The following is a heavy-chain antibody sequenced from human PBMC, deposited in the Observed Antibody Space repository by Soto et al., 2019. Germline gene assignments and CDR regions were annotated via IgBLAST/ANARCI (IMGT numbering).Heavy chain of an antibody. Sequence: QLQLQESGSGLVKPSQTLSLTCAVSGGSISSGGYSWSWIRQPPGKGLEWIGYTYHSGSTYYNPSLKSRVTISVDRSKTQFSLKLSSVTAADTAVYARAHYGDYGYGMDVWGQGTTVTVSS. CDR1: GGSISSGGYS. D-gene: IGHD4-17*01. J-gene: IGHJ6*02. CDR3: AHYGDYGYGMDV. V-gene: IGHV4-30-2*01. CDR2: TYHSGST.